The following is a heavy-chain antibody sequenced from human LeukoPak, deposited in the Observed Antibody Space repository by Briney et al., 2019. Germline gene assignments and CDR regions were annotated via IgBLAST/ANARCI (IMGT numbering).Heavy chain of an antibody. V-gene: IGHV3-9*01. CDR2: ISWNSGSI. D-gene: IGHD1-26*01. Sequence: GGSLRLSCAASGFTFDDYVMHWVRQAPGKGLEWVSSISWNSGSIDYADSVKGRFTISRDNSKNSLYLQMNSLRAEDTALYYCAKQGELLALYYWGQGTLVTVSS. J-gene: IGHJ4*02. CDR3: AKQGELLALYY. CDR1: GFTFDDYV.